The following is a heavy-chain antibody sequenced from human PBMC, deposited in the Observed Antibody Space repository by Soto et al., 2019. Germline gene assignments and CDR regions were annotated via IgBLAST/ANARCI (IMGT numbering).Heavy chain of an antibody. J-gene: IGHJ6*03. CDR2: INHSGST. Sequence: SETLSLTCAVYGGSFSGYYWSWIRQPPGKGLEWIGEINHSGSTNYNPSLKSRVTISVDTSKNQFSLKLSSVTTADTAVYYCARGRRLRYFSPYYMDVWGQGTMVTVSS. CDR3: ARGRRLRYFSPYYMDV. CDR1: GGSFSGYY. V-gene: IGHV4-34*01. D-gene: IGHD3-9*01.